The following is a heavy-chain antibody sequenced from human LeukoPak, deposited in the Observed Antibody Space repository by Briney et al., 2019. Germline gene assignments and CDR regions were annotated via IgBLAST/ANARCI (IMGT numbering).Heavy chain of an antibody. D-gene: IGHD1-14*01. CDR3: ATETIGRHYDY. CDR1: GFTFSSCG. V-gene: IGHV3-21*01. Sequence: PGGSLRLSCAASGFTFSSCGFNWVRRAPGKGLEWVSYIGPTGTDRYYADSVRGRFTISRDNAKNSMYLQMDSLRDEDTAVYYCATETIGRHYDYWGQGTLLTVSS. CDR2: IGPTGTDR. J-gene: IGHJ4*02.